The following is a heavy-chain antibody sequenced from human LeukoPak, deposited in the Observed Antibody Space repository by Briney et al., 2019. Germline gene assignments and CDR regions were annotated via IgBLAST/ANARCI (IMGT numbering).Heavy chain of an antibody. J-gene: IGHJ6*03. D-gene: IGHD4/OR15-4a*01. V-gene: IGHV3-30*02. Sequence: GGSLRLSCAASGFTLSNYGIHWVRQAPGKGLEWVAFIRYDGSDKSHADSVKGRFTISRDNSENTLHLQMNSLRSEDAAVYYCASPNYRNYYYMDVWGKGTTVTVSS. CDR1: GFTLSNYG. CDR3: ASPNYRNYYYMDV. CDR2: IRYDGSDK.